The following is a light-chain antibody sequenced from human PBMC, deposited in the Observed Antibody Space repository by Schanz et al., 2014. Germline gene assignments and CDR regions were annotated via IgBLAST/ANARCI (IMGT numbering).Light chain of an antibody. Sequence: QSALTQPASVSGSPGQSITISCTGTSSDVGGHNYVSWYQQHPGKAPKLMIYDVNNRPSGVPDRFSGSKSGNTASLTISGLQAEDDADYYCCSYAGSYTWVFGGGTKLTVL. CDR2: DVN. CDR3: CSYAGSYTWV. CDR1: SSDVGGHNY. J-gene: IGLJ3*02. V-gene: IGLV2-11*01.